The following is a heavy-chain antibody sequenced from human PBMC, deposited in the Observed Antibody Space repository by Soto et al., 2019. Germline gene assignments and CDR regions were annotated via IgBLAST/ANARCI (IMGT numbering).Heavy chain of an antibody. Sequence: GAPVKVSCKASGGTFSSYAISWVRQAPGQGLEWMGGIIPIFGTANYAQKFQGRVTITADESTSTAYMELSSLRSEDTAVYYCARGPDDDSSGYYFGPKFDYWGQGTLVTVSS. J-gene: IGHJ4*02. CDR3: ARGPDDDSSGYYFGPKFDY. CDR1: GGTFSSYA. D-gene: IGHD3-22*01. V-gene: IGHV1-69*13. CDR2: IIPIFGTA.